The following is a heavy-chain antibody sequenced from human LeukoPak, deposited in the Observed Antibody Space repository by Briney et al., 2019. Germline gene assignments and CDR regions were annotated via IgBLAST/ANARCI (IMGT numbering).Heavy chain of an antibody. CDR2: ISGSGEST. V-gene: IGHV3-23*01. CDR1: GFTFSSCA. Sequence: GGSLRLSCAASGFTFSSCAMNWVRQAPGKGLEWVSAISGSGESTHYADSVKGRFTISRDNSKNTLYVQMNSLRAEDTAVYYCAKKTPSAGLTEFDPWGQGTLVTVSS. J-gene: IGHJ5*02. CDR3: AKKTPSAGLTEFDP. D-gene: IGHD3-9*01.